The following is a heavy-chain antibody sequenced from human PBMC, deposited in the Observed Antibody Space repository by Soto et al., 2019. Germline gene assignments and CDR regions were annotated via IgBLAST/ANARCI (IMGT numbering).Heavy chain of an antibody. CDR3: ARDRGVRKDWGYDSSGYYFPGAFDI. CDR2: IYYSGST. D-gene: IGHD3-22*01. V-gene: IGHV4-31*03. J-gene: IGHJ3*02. Sequence: QVQLQESGPGLVKPSQTLSLTCTVSGGSISSGGYYWSWIRQHPGKGLEWIGYIYYSGSTYYNPSLKSRVTISVDTSKNQFSLKLSSVTAADTAVYYCARDRGVRKDWGYDSSGYYFPGAFDIWGQGTMVTVSS. CDR1: GGSISSGGYY.